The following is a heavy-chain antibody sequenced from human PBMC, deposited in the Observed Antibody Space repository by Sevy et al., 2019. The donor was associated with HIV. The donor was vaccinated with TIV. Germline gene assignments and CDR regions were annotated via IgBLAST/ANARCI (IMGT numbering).Heavy chain of an antibody. Sequence: GGSLRLSCVGSGFSFSSDAMSWVRQAPGKGLQWVATVSASGGSTYYADSVRGRFSITRDNSKNTLNVKMNSLRAEDTAVYYCARVGGGGYYDPWSGYLEFDPWGQGTLVTVSS. V-gene: IGHV3-23*01. CDR3: ARVGGGGYYDPWSGYLEFDP. CDR2: VSASGGST. J-gene: IGHJ5*02. CDR1: GFSFSSDA. D-gene: IGHD3-3*01.